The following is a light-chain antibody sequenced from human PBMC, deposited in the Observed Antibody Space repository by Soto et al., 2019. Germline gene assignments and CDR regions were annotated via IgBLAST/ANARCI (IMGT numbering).Light chain of an antibody. V-gene: IGLV1-40*01. CDR3: QSYDSSLSAVV. Sequence: QSVLTQPPSGSGAPGQRVSISCTGSSSNIGAGYDVHWYEHLPGTAPKLLIYQNNNRPSGVPDRFSGSKSGTSASLAITGLQAEDEADYYCQSYDSSLSAVVFGGGTQLTVL. J-gene: IGLJ2*01. CDR1: SSNIGAGYD. CDR2: QNN.